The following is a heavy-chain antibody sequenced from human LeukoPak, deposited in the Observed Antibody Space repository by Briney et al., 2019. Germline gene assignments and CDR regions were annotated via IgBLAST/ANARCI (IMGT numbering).Heavy chain of an antibody. D-gene: IGHD6-19*01. V-gene: IGHV1-46*01. CDR2: INPSGGST. Sequence: GASVKVSCKASGYTFTSYYMHWVRQAPGQGLEWMGIINPSGGSTSYAQKFQGRVTMTRDTSTSTVYMELSSLRSEDTAVYYCARPLYSSGWYGSAYFDYWGQGTLVTVSS. CDR3: ARPLYSSGWYGSAYFDY. CDR1: GYTFTSYY. J-gene: IGHJ4*02.